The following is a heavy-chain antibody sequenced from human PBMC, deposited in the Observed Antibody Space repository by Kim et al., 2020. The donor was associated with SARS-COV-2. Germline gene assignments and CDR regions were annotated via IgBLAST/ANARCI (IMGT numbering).Heavy chain of an antibody. CDR2: ISGSGGST. D-gene: IGHD6-19*01. J-gene: IGHJ4*02. CDR1: GFTFSSYA. CDR3: ASTREYSSGWYPVDY. V-gene: IGHV3-23*01. Sequence: GGSLRLSCAASGFTFSSYAMSWVRHAPGKGLEWVSAISGSGGSTYYADSVKGRFTISRDNSKNTLYLQMNSLRAEDTAVYYCASTREYSSGWYPVDYWGQGTLVTVSS.